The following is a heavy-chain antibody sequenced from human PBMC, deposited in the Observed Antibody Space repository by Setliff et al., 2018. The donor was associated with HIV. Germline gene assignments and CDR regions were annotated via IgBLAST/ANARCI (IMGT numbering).Heavy chain of an antibody. D-gene: IGHD7-27*01. V-gene: IGHV3-30*02. J-gene: IGHJ6*03. CDR1: GFTFSSYG. CDR3: AKSGDNPGDPTVANYYYYKDV. CDR2: IRYDASKK. Sequence: VGSLRLSCAASGFTFSSYGIHWVRQAPGKGLEWVAYIRYDASKKFYADSVKGRFTISRDNSKNTVYVQMNSLRLEDTAVYYCAKSGDNPGDPTVANYYYYKDVWGEGTTVTV.